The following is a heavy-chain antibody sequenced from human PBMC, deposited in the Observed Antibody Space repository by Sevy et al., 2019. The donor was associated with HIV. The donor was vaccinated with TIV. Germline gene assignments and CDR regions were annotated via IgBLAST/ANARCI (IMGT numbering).Heavy chain of an antibody. CDR1: GGTFSSYA. V-gene: IGHV1-69*06. D-gene: IGHD3-10*01. CDR2: IIPIFGTA. Sequence: ASVKVSCKASGGTFSSYAISWVRQAPGQGLEWMGGIIPIFGTANYAQEFQGRVTITADKSTSTAYMELSSLRSEDTAVYYCARTTYYYGSGSSGYYFDYWGQGTLVTVSS. CDR3: ARTTYYYGSGSSGYYFDY. J-gene: IGHJ4*02.